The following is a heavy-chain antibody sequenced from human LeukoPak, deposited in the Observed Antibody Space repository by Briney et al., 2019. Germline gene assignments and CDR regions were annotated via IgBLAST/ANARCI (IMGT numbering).Heavy chain of an antibody. CDR3: ARDFRSKVSLRYFDWFAEDYFDY. J-gene: IGHJ4*02. V-gene: IGHV1-18*01. CDR1: GYTFTSYG. CDR2: ISAYNGST. D-gene: IGHD3-9*01. Sequence: ASVKVSCKASGYTFTSYGISWVRQAPGQGLEWMGWISAYNGSTNYAQKLQGRVTMTTDTSTSTAYMELRSLRSDDTAVYYCARDFRSKVSLRYFDWFAEDYFDYWGQGTLVTVSS.